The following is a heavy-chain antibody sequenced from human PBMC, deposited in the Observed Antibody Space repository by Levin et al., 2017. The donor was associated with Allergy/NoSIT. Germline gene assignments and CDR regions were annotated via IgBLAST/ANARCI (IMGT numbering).Heavy chain of an antibody. V-gene: IGHV5-51*01. CDR2: IYPGDSDT. D-gene: IGHD1-26*01. CDR3: ARTQVGATVGTFDI. J-gene: IGHJ3*02. CDR1: GSSFTSHW. Sequence: AGGSLRLSCQGSGSSFTSHWIGWVRQMPGKGLERMGIIYPGDSDTRYSPSFQGQVTISVDKSINTAYLQWSSLKASDTAMYYCARTQVGATVGTFDIWGQGTMVTVSS.